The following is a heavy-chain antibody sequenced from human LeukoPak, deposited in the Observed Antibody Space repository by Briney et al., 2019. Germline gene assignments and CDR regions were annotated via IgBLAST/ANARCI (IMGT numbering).Heavy chain of an antibody. Sequence: TGGSLRLSCAASGSTFTDYAFHWVRQAPGKGLEWVTIISYSGESYADSVRGRFAISRDKSKNTVYLQMDSLGADDTAMYYCARNHFNQNVFDVWGQGTMVTVSS. CDR2: ISYSGE. J-gene: IGHJ3*01. D-gene: IGHD1-14*01. CDR3: ARNHFNQNVFDV. V-gene: IGHV3-30*01. CDR1: GSTFTDYA.